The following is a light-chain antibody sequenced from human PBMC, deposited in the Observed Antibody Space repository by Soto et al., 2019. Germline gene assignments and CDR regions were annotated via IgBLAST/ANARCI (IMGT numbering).Light chain of an antibody. J-gene: IGKJ4*01. CDR1: QSVLYSSNNKNY. CDR3: QQYYITPFLT. CDR2: WAS. Sequence: DSVMTQSPDSLAVSLGERATINCKSSQSVLYSSNNKNYLAWYQQKPGQPPKLLIYWASTRESGVPDRFSGSVSGTDFTLTISSLQAEDVAVYYCQQYYITPFLTFGGGTKVEIK. V-gene: IGKV4-1*01.